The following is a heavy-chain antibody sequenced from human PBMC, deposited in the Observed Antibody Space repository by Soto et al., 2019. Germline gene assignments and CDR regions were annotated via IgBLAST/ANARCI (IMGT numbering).Heavy chain of an antibody. CDR2: IYPGDSDT. J-gene: IGHJ6*02. Sequence: GESLKISCKGSGYSFTSYWIGWVRQMPGKGLEWMGIIYPGDSDTRYSPSFQGQVTISADKSISTAYLQRSSLKASDTAMYYCARSSGYSSSWYDYYYYGMDVWGQGTTVTVSS. CDR1: GYSFTSYW. D-gene: IGHD6-13*01. V-gene: IGHV5-51*01. CDR3: ARSSGYSSSWYDYYYYGMDV.